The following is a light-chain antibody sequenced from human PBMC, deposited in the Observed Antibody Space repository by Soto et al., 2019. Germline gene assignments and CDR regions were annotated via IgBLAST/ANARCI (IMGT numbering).Light chain of an antibody. CDR3: QQYYSTLYT. Sequence: DIVMTQSPDSLAVSLGERATINCKSSQRVLYSSNNKNYLAWYQQKPGQPPKLLIYWASTRESGVPDRFSGSGSGTDFTLTISSLQAEDVAGYYCQQYYSTLYTFGQGTKLEIK. J-gene: IGKJ2*01. CDR2: WAS. CDR1: QRVLYSSNNKNY. V-gene: IGKV4-1*01.